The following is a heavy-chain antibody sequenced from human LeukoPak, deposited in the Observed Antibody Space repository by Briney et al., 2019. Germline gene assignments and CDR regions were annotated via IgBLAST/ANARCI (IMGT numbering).Heavy chain of an antibody. D-gene: IGHD2-21*02. V-gene: IGHV1-8*01. CDR1: GYTFTSYD. J-gene: IGHJ4*02. Sequence: AASVTVSCTASGYTFTSYDINWVRQATGQGLEWMGWMNPNSANTGYAQKFQGRVTMTRNTSISTAYMELSSLRSEDTAVYYCARERVGGDVEFDYWGQGTLVTVSS. CDR3: ARERVGGDVEFDY. CDR2: MNPNSANT.